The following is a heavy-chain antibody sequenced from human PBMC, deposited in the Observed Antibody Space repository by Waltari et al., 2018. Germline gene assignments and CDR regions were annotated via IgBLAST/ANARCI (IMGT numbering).Heavy chain of an antibody. Sequence: EVQLLESGGGLVQPGGSLRLSCAASGFTFSSYAMSWVRQAPGKGLEWVSVIYSGGSTYYADSVKGRFTISRDNSKNTLYLQMNSLRAEDTAVYYCASLARRDYYYYYMDVWGKGTTVTVSS. CDR1: GFTFSSYA. CDR2: IYSGGST. CDR3: ASLARRDYYYYYMDV. J-gene: IGHJ6*03. V-gene: IGHV3-23*03.